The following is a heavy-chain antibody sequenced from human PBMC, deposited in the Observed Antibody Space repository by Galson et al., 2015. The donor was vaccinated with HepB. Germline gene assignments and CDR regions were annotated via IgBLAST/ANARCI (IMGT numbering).Heavy chain of an antibody. J-gene: IGHJ4*02. CDR1: GFTFSSYG. CDR2: ISYDGSNK. Sequence: SLRLSCAASGFTFSSYGMHWVRQAPGKGLEWVAVISYDGSNKYYADSVKGRFTISRDNSKNTLYLQMNSLRAEDTAVYYCAKRGGGTVDYWGQGTLVTVSS. V-gene: IGHV3-30*18. CDR3: AKRGGGTVDY. D-gene: IGHD3-16*01.